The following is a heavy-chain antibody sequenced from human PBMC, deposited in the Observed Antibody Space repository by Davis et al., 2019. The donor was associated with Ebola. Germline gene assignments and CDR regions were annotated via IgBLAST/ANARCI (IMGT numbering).Heavy chain of an antibody. CDR3: ARGNPMYYDFWSGYYYYYYGMDV. D-gene: IGHD3-3*01. CDR2: MNPNSGNT. V-gene: IGHV1-8*02. J-gene: IGHJ6*02. Sequence: ASVKVSCKASGGTFSSYAISWVRQAPGQGLEWMGWMNPNSGNTGYAQKFQGRVTMTRNTSISTAYMELSSLRSEDTAVYYCARGNPMYYDFWSGYYYYYYGMDVWGQGTTVTVSS. CDR1: GGTFSSYA.